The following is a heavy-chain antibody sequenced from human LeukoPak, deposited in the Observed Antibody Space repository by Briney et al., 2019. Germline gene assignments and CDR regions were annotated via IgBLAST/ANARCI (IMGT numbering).Heavy chain of an antibody. J-gene: IGHJ5*02. V-gene: IGHV4-59*08. CDR3: ARRRAEGGSNGHYNWFDP. D-gene: IGHD6-13*01. Sequence: SETLSLTCTVCGDSINAYYWGWIRQPPGKGLEWIGYIYFSGTTKYNPSLESRVTISVDTSKNPFSLKLSSVTAADTAVYYCARRRAEGGSNGHYNWFDPWGQGILVTVSS. CDR2: IYFSGTT. CDR1: GDSINAYY.